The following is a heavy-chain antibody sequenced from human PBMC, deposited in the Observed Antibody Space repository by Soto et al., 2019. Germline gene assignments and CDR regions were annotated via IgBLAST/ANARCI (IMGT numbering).Heavy chain of an antibody. CDR3: APQVVPTATKKP. D-gene: IGHD2-2*01. Sequence: PSETLSLTCAVYGGSFSGYYWSWIRQPPGKGLEWIGEIIHTGSTNYNPSLKSRVTISIDTSKKQFSLKLSSVTAADTAVYYCAPQVVPTATKKPWGQGTLDTVSS. J-gene: IGHJ4*02. CDR1: GGSFSGYY. V-gene: IGHV4-34*12. CDR2: IIHTGST.